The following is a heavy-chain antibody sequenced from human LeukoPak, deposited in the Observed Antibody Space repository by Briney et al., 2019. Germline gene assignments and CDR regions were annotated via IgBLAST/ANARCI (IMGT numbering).Heavy chain of an antibody. D-gene: IGHD6-19*01. CDR1: GVPFSIYY. CDR3: TRAVAGHPD. Sequence: PSQTLSLTCAVSGVPFSIYYWSWVRQSPREGVEWMGEINHNGYTNYPPTLRSRVTMSIDTSKNQFSLILTSVTAADAGVYYCTRAVAGHPDWGQGTLVTVSS. J-gene: IGHJ4*02. V-gene: IGHV4-34*01. CDR2: INHNGYT.